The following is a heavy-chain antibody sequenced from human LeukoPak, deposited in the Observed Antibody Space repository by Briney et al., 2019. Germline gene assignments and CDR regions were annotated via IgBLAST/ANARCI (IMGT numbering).Heavy chain of an antibody. V-gene: IGHV3-30-3*01. CDR1: GFTFSSYA. Sequence: GGSLRLSCAASGFTFSSYAMHWVRQAPGKRLEWVARISYDGDNKNYADSEKGRVTISRDNSKNTLYLQMNSLRAEDTAAYYCVNTRYRSGWPFDYWGQGTLVTVSS. CDR3: VNTRYRSGWPFDY. J-gene: IGHJ4*02. CDR2: ISYDGDNK. D-gene: IGHD6-19*01.